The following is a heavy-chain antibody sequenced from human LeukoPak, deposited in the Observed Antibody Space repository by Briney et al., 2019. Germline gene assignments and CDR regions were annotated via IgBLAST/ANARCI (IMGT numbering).Heavy chain of an antibody. Sequence: PGGSLRLSCAASGFTVSSNYMSWVRQAPGKGLEWVSVIYSGGSTYYADSMKGRFTISRDNSKNTLYLQMNSLRAEDTAVYYCARGPKMDTALVTSDYWGQGTLVTVSS. CDR2: IYSGGST. CDR3: ARGPKMDTALVTSDY. D-gene: IGHD5-18*01. V-gene: IGHV3-53*01. J-gene: IGHJ4*02. CDR1: GFTVSSNY.